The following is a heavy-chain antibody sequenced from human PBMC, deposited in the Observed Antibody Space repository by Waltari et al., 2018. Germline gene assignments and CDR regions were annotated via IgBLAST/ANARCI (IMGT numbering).Heavy chain of an antibody. Sequence: QVQLVESGGGVVQPGGSLRLSCAASGFTVSGLGMPGAGQAPGKGLEWVAVMSYDGNEKYYADSVKGRFTISRDKARNTLYLQMNSLRPEDTAVYSCAKLGFYFYDSSGYSLFDYWGQGTLVTVSS. CDR3: AKLGFYFYDSSGYSLFDY. CDR1: GFTVSGLG. V-gene: IGHV3-30*18. D-gene: IGHD3-22*01. CDR2: MSYDGNEK. J-gene: IGHJ4*02.